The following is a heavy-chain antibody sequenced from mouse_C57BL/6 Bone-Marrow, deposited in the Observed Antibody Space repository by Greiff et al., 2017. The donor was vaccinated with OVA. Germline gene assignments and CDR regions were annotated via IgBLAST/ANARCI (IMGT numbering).Heavy chain of an antibody. D-gene: IGHD2-5*01. Sequence: EVQRVESGGGLVQPGGSLSLSCAASGFTFTDYYMSWVRQPPGKALEWLGFIRNKANGYTTEYSASVKGRFTISRDNSQSILYLQMNALRAEDSATYYCARSGSKSYYAMDYWGQGTSVTVSS. J-gene: IGHJ4*01. V-gene: IGHV7-3*01. CDR3: ARSGSKSYYAMDY. CDR1: GFTFTDYY. CDR2: IRNKANGYTT.